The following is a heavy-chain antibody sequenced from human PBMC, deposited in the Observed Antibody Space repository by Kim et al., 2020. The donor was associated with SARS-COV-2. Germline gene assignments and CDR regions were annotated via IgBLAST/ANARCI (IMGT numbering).Heavy chain of an antibody. J-gene: IGHJ4*02. V-gene: IGHV4-59*01. CDR3: ASSYDSSGYYYWEFDY. D-gene: IGHD3-22*01. Sequence: SLKSRVTISVDTSKNQFSLKLSSVTAADTAVYYCASSYDSSGYYYWEFDYWGQGTLVTVSS.